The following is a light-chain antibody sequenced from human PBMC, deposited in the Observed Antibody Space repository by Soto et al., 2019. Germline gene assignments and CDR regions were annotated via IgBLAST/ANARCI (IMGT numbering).Light chain of an antibody. CDR3: AAWDDSLNGWV. Sequence: QSVLTQPPSASGTTGKRVTISCSGSSSNIGSNTVNWYQQLPGTAPKLLIYSNNQRPSGVPDRFSGSKSGTSASLAISGLQSEDEADYYCAAWDDSLNGWVFGGGTQLTVL. J-gene: IGLJ3*02. V-gene: IGLV1-44*01. CDR1: SSNIGSNT. CDR2: SNN.